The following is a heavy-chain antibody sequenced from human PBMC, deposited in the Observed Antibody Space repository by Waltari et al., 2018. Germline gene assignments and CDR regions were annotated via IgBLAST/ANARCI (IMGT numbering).Heavy chain of an antibody. Sequence: EVQLAESGGGLVQPGGSLRLSCPSCGFLLSNFWMPWVRQTSGKGLEWVATIKPDGSGKYYVDSVKGRFTISRDNAKTSWYLEMNSLRAEDTAVYFCTTGNGYYYYWGQGILVTVSS. D-gene: IGHD1-26*01. J-gene: IGHJ4*02. CDR1: GFLLSNFW. V-gene: IGHV3-7*01. CDR3: TTGNGYYYY. CDR2: IKPDGSGK.